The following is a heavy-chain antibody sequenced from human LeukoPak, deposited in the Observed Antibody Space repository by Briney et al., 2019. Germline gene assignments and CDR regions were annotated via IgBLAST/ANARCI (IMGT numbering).Heavy chain of an antibody. CDR1: GFTFGNC. Sequence: GGSLRLSCAASGFTFGNCMSWVRQAPGKGLEWVSSISSTGGTTYYADSVKGRFTISRDNAKNSLYLQMNSLRAEDTALYYCARAGLYNWNYEGATYFDFWGQGTLVTVSA. D-gene: IGHD1-7*01. CDR3: ARAGLYNWNYEGATYFDF. J-gene: IGHJ4*02. CDR2: ISSTGGTT. V-gene: IGHV3-20*04.